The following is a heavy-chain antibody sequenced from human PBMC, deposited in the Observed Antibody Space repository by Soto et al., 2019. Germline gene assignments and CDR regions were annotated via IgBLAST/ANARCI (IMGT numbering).Heavy chain of an antibody. CDR1: GFTFNRYS. V-gene: IGHV3-7*04. CDR3: ARDPDGSGPNFDY. CDR2: IKQDGNEK. J-gene: IGHJ4*02. Sequence: PGGSLRLSCAASGFTFNRYSMTWVRQAPGKGLEWVANIKQDGNEKYYVDSVKGRFTISRDNAKNSLYLQMNSLRAEDTAVYYCARDPDGSGPNFDYWGQGTPVTVSS. D-gene: IGHD3-10*01.